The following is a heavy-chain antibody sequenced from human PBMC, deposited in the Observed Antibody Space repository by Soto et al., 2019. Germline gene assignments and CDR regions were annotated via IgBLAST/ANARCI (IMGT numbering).Heavy chain of an antibody. J-gene: IGHJ3*02. D-gene: IGHD6-19*01. Sequence: GGSLRLSCAASGFSFSSYWMYWVRQAPGTGLVGVSRINSDGSSTSYADSVKGRFTISRDNAKNTLYLQMNSLRAEDTAVYFCARAEGYSSGWRRDAFDIWGQGTMVTVSS. CDR2: INSDGSST. CDR1: GFSFSSYW. V-gene: IGHV3-74*01. CDR3: ARAEGYSSGWRRDAFDI.